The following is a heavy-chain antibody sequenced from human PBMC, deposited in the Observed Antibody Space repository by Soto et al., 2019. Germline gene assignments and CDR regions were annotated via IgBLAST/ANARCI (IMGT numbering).Heavy chain of an antibody. J-gene: IGHJ4*02. D-gene: IGHD2-21*02. V-gene: IGHV1-3*01. CDR1: GYTFTSYA. CDR3: ARSIVVVTALDY. Sequence: ASVKVSCKASGYTFTSYAMHWVRQAPGQRLEWMGWINAGNGNTKYSQKFQGRVTITRDTSASTAYMELSSLRSEDTAVYYCARSIVVVTALDYWGQGTLVTVAS. CDR2: INAGNGNT.